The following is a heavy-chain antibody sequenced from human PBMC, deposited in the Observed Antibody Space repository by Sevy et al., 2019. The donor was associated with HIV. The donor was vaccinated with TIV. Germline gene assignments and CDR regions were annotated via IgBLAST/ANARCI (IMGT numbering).Heavy chain of an antibody. CDR3: ARVPTYHYGSATYFDY. CDR2: IGVYNGNL. V-gene: IGHV1-18*01. J-gene: IGHJ4*02. CDR1: CYIFTNSG. Sequence: ASVKVSCKTSCYIFTNSGITWVRQAPGQGLEWMGWIGVYNGNLKYAQKFQGRVTMTTDTSTSTAYMELTSLRSDDTGVYYCARVPTYHYGSATYFDYWGQGTLVTVSS. D-gene: IGHD3-10*01.